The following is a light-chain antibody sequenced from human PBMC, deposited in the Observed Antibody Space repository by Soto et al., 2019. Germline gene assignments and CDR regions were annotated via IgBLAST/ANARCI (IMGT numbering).Light chain of an antibody. Sequence: DIQMTQSPSTLSASVGDRVTITCRASQSISSWLAWYQQKPGKAPKLLIYDAFSLESGVPSRFSGSGSGTEFTLTISSLRPDDFATYYCQQYNSYSPTFGQGTKV. CDR1: QSISSW. V-gene: IGKV1-5*01. CDR2: DAF. J-gene: IGKJ1*01. CDR3: QQYNSYSPT.